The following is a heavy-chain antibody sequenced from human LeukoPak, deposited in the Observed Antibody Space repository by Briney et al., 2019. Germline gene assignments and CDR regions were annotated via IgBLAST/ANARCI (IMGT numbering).Heavy chain of an antibody. CDR2: ISSSGSTI. CDR3: ARWKGNYDYVWGSYLSY. D-gene: IGHD3-16*02. J-gene: IGHJ4*02. CDR1: XXY. V-gene: IGHV3-11*01. Sequence: XXYXSWIRQAPGKGLEWVSYISSSGSTIYYADSVKGRFTISRDNAKNSLYLQMNSLRAEDTAVYYCARWKGNYDYVWGSYLSYWGQGTLVTVSS.